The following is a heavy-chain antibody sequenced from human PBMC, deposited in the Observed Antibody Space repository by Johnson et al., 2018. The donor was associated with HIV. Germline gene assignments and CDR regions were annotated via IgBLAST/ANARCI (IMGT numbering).Heavy chain of an antibody. CDR3: ARDSLGYSSSWYKGGNFDI. J-gene: IGHJ3*02. D-gene: IGHD6-13*01. CDR2: ISWNSGSI. V-gene: IGHV3-9*01. Sequence: VQLVESGGGLVQPGRSLRLSCAASGFTFDDYAMHWVRQAPGKGLEWVSGISWNSGSIGYADSVTGRFTISRDNAKNSLYLQMNSLRAEDTAVYYCARDSLGYSSSWYKGGNFDIWGQGTMVTVSS. CDR1: GFTFDDYA.